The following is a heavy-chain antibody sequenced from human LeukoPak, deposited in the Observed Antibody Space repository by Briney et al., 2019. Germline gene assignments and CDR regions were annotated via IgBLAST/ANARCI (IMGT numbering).Heavy chain of an antibody. J-gene: IGHJ6*02. CDR3: ARVLRYFRRYYYYGMDV. CDR2: INHSGST. Sequence: SETLSLTCAVYGGSFSGYYWSWIRQPPGKGLEWIGEINHSGSTNYNPSLKSRVTISVDMSKNQFSLKLSSVTAADTAVYYCARVLRYFRRYYYYGMDVWGQGTTVTVSS. V-gene: IGHV4-34*01. D-gene: IGHD3-9*01. CDR1: GGSFSGYY.